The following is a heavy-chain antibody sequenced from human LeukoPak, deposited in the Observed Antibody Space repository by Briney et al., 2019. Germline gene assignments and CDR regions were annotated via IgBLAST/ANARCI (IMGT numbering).Heavy chain of an antibody. J-gene: IGHJ4*02. CDR1: GYTFTGYY. V-gene: IGHV1-2*06. CDR2: INPNSGGT. CDR3: ARVIGGSSWYKYDY. Sequence: ASVKVSCKASGYTFTGYYMHWVRQAPGQGLEWMGRINPNSGGTNYAQKFQGRVTMTRDTSISTAYMELSRLRSDDTAVYYCARVIGGSSWYKYDYWGQGTLVTVSS. D-gene: IGHD6-13*01.